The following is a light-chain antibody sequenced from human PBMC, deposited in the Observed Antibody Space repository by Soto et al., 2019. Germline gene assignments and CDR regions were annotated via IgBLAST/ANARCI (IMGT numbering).Light chain of an antibody. CDR1: QDVSRY. Sequence: DIQLTQSPSFLSASVGDRVTITFRASQDVSRYLAWYQQKPGKAPNLLIYAASTLRSGVPSRFSGSGSETEFTLTISSLQPEDFATYYCQQLNSYVFAFGPGTKVDIK. J-gene: IGKJ3*01. CDR2: AAS. CDR3: QQLNSYVFA. V-gene: IGKV1-9*01.